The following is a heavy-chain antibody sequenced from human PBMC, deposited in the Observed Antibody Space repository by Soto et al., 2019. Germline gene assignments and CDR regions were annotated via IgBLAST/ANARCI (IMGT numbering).Heavy chain of an antibody. CDR3: ARDVWRYESSGPAYYFDY. J-gene: IGHJ4*02. Sequence: KQSQTLSLTCAISGDSVSSNSAAWNWIRQSPSRGLEWLGRTYYRSKWYNDYAVSVKSRITINPDTSKNQFSLQLNSVTPEDTAVYYCARDVWRYESSGPAYYFDYWGQGTLVTVSS. CDR1: GDSVSSNSAA. D-gene: IGHD3-16*01. V-gene: IGHV6-1*01. CDR2: TYYRSKWYN.